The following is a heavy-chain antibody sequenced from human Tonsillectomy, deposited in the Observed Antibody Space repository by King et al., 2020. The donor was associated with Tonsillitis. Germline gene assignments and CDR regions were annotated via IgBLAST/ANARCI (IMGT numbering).Heavy chain of an antibody. D-gene: IGHD6-25*01. Sequence: VQLVESGADVKMPGASVTVSCKASGYSFTNFYMHWVRQAPGQGLEWMGVINPSGGGTSYAQKFQGRVTMTYDTSTSTIYMEVRSLRSEDTAVYYCARVRQRLRYEGILDHWGQGTVVTVSS. CDR3: ARVRQRLRYEGILDH. CDR1: GYSFTNFY. V-gene: IGHV1-46*01. CDR2: INPSGGGT. J-gene: IGHJ4*02.